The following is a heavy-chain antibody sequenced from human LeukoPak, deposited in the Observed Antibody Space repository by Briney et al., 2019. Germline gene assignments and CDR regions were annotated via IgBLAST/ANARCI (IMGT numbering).Heavy chain of an antibody. Sequence: PGGSLRLSCAASGFTFSSYSMNWVRQAPGKGLEWVSSISGSSSYIYYADSVKGRFTISRDNAKNSLYLQMNSLRAEDTAVYYCARDGADVVAATGGVGYWGQGTLVTVSS. D-gene: IGHD2-15*01. V-gene: IGHV3-21*01. CDR2: ISGSSSYI. J-gene: IGHJ4*02. CDR1: GFTFSSYS. CDR3: ARDGADVVAATGGVGY.